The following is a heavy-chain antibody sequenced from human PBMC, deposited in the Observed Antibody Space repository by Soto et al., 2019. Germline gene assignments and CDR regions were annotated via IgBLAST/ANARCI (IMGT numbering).Heavy chain of an antibody. V-gene: IGHV4-34*01. CDR3: ARDFRYFPY. J-gene: IGHJ4*02. Sequence: PSETLSLTCAVYGGTFSGYFWSWVRQPPGKGLEWIGEIEHNGNNNINPSLKSRVTMSVDTSKNQISLTPTSVTAADTAVYYCARDFRYFPYWGQGTLVTVSS. CDR1: GGTFSGYF. D-gene: IGHD3-10*01. CDR2: IEHNGNN.